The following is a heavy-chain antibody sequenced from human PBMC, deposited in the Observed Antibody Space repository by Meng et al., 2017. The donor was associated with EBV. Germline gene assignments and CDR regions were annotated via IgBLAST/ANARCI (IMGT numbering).Heavy chain of an antibody. V-gene: IGHV4-39*07. J-gene: IGHJ4*02. D-gene: IGHD3-22*01. CDR1: GGSISSSSYY. CDR3: AREGDRDSSGYYYY. Sequence: QEAGPGRVKPSETLSLTCTVSGGSISSSSYYWGWIRQPPGKGLEWIGSIYYSGSTYYNPSLKSRVTISVDTSKNQFSLKLSSVTAADTAVYYCAREGDRDSSGYYYYLGQGTLVTVSS. CDR2: IYYSGST.